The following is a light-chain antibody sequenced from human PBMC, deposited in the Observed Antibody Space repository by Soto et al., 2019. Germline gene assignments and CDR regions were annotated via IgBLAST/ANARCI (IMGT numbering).Light chain of an antibody. V-gene: IGKV3-20*01. CDR1: QSVSSSY. J-gene: IGKJ1*01. Sequence: IVLTQSPGTLSLSPGERATLSCRASQSVSSSYLAWYQQKPGQAPRLLIYGASSRATGIPDRFSGSGSGTDFTLTISRLEPEDFATYYCLQDYNYPRTFGQGTKVDI. CDR3: LQDYNYPRT. CDR2: GAS.